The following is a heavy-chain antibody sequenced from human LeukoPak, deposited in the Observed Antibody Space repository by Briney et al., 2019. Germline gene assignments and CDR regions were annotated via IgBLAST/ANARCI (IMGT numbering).Heavy chain of an antibody. V-gene: IGHV3-53*01. CDR2: IYSGGST. CDR3: ARVAAMGDLND. D-gene: IGHD2-2*01. CDR1: GVTVSSNY. J-gene: IGHJ4*02. Sequence: GGSLRLSCAASGVTVSSNYMSWVRQAPGKGLEWVSVIYSGGSTYYADSVKGRFTISRDNSKNTLYLQMNSLRAEDTAVYYCARVAAMGDLNDWGQGTLVTVSS.